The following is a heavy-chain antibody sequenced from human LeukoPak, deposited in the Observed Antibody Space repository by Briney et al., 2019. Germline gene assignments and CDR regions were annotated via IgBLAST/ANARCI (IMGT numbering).Heavy chain of an antibody. CDR1: GLTFSSYS. V-gene: IGHV3-21*01. J-gene: IGHJ4*02. CDR3: ASLSYYYDSSGRSDFDY. CDR2: ISSSSSYI. D-gene: IGHD3-22*01. Sequence: GGSLRLSCAASGLTFSSYSMNWVRQAPGKGLEWVSSISSSSSYIYYADSVKGRFTISRDNAKNSLYLQMNSLRAEDTAVYYCASLSYYYDSSGRSDFDYWGQGTLVTVSS.